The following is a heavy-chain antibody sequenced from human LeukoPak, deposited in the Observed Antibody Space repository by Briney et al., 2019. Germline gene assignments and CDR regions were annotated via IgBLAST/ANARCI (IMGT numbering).Heavy chain of an antibody. J-gene: IGHJ5*02. V-gene: IGHV3-21*01. CDR3: ASGRDYYGSGSYNSDP. CDR2: ISSSSSYI. D-gene: IGHD3-10*01. CDR1: GLTFSSYS. Sequence: GESLRLSCAASGLTFSSYSMNWVRQAPGKGLEWVSSISSSSSYIYYADSVKGRFTISRDNAKNSLYLQMNSLRAEDTAVYYCASGRDYYGSGSYNSDPWGQGTLVTVSS.